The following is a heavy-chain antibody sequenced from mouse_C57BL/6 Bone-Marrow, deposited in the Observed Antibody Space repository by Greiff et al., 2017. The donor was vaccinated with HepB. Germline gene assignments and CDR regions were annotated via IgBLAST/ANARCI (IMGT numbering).Heavy chain of an antibody. J-gene: IGHJ4*01. CDR2: INPGSGGT. Sequence: VQLQQSGAELVRPGTSVKVSCKASGYAFTNYLIEWVKQRPGQGLEWIGVINPGSGGTNCNEKFKGKATLTADKSSSPAYMQLSSLTAEDSAVYFCARFFYYYAMDYWGQGTSVTVSS. CDR1: GYAFTNYL. V-gene: IGHV1-54*01. CDR3: ARFFYYYAMDY.